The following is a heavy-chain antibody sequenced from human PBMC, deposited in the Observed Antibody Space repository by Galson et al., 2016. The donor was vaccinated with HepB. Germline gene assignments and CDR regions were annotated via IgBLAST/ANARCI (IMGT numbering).Heavy chain of an antibody. CDR1: GFKFDNFA. CDR2: ITWNRDNI. J-gene: IGHJ1*01. D-gene: IGHD7-27*01. Sequence: SLRLSCAASGFKFDNFAMHWVRQAPGKGLEWVSGITWNRDNIGYADSVKGRFIISRDNAKNSLYLQMNSLRAEDTALYYCARGRSLGDWGQGAQVTVS. CDR3: ARGRSLGD. V-gene: IGHV3-9*01.